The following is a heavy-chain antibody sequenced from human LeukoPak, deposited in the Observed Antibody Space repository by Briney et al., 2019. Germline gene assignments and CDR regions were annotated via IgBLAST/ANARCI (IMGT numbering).Heavy chain of an antibody. Sequence: GGSLRLSCTASGFTFGDCAMSWVRQAPGKGLEWVGLIRSKAYGGTTEYAASVKGRFTISRDDSKSIAYLQINSLKTEDTAVYYCTRSSSYYYDSSGYSHWGQGTLVTVSS. V-gene: IGHV3-49*04. CDR3: TRSSSYYYDSSGYSH. D-gene: IGHD3-22*01. CDR1: GFTFGDCA. CDR2: IRSKAYGGTT. J-gene: IGHJ4*02.